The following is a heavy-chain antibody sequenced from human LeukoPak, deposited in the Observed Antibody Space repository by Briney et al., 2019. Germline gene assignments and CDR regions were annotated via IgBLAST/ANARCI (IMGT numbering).Heavy chain of an antibody. Sequence: GGSLRLSCAASGFTFSSYSMNWVRQAPGKGLEWVSSISSSSSYIYYADSVKGRFTISRDNAKNSLYLQMNSLRAEDTAVYYCAKGDTAMVNGGGYFDYWGQGTLVTVSS. CDR1: GFTFSSYS. V-gene: IGHV3-21*01. J-gene: IGHJ4*02. CDR3: AKGDTAMVNGGGYFDY. CDR2: ISSSSSYI. D-gene: IGHD5-18*01.